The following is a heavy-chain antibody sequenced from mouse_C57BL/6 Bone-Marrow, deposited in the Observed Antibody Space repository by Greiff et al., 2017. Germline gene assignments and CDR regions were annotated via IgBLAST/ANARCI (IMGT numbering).Heavy chain of an antibody. CDR2: IDPSDSYT. V-gene: IGHV1-69*01. CDR1: GYTFTSYW. Sequence: QVQLQQPGAELVMPGASVKLSCKASGYTFTSYWMHWVKQRPGQGLEWIGEIDPSDSYTNYNQKFEGKSTLTVDKSSSTAYMQLSSLTSEDSAVYYCARTLVADYFDYWGQGTTLTVSS. CDR3: ARTLVADYFDY. D-gene: IGHD1-1*01. J-gene: IGHJ2*01.